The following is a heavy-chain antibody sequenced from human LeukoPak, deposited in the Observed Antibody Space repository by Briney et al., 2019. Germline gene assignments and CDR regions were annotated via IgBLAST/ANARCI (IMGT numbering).Heavy chain of an antibody. CDR2: IFPSGGEI. J-gene: IGHJ4*02. CDR1: GFAFSTFA. Sequence: GGSLRLSCAASGFAFSTFAMIWVRQPPGKGLEWVSSIFPSGGEIHYADSVRGRFTISRDNSKSTLSLQMNSLRVEDTAIYYCATYRQVLLPFESWGQGTLVTVSS. CDR3: ATYRQVLLPFES. D-gene: IGHD5-18*01. V-gene: IGHV3-23*01.